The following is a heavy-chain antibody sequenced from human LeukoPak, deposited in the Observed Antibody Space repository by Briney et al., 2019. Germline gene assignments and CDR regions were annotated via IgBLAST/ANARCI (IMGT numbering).Heavy chain of an antibody. CDR1: GDTLTELS. V-gene: IGHV1-24*01. J-gene: IGHJ4*02. Sequence: GASVKVSCKVSGDTLTELSTHWVRQAPGKGLEWMGGFDPEHGEMIYAQKLQGRVTMTEDRSTDTAYMELSSLRSEDTAAYYCATGGPWDLLKYWGQGTLVTVSS. D-gene: IGHD3-9*01. CDR3: ATGGPWDLLKY. CDR2: FDPEHGEM.